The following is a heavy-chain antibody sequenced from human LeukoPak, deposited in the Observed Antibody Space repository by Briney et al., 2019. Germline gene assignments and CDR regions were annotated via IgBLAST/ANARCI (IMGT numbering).Heavy chain of an antibody. CDR2: IYYSGST. CDR1: GGSISSYC. CDR3: AGASYDSSGVH. J-gene: IGHJ4*02. Sequence: SETLSLTCTVSGGSISSYCWSWIRQPPGKGLEWIGYIYYSGSTNYNPSLKSRVTISVDTSKNQFSLKLSSVTAADTAVYYCAGASYDSSGVHWGQGTLVTVSS. D-gene: IGHD3-22*01. V-gene: IGHV4-59*01.